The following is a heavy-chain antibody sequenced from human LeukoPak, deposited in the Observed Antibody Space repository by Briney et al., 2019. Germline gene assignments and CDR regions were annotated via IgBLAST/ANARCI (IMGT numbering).Heavy chain of an antibody. V-gene: IGHV4-30-4*01. CDR1: GGSISSGDYY. D-gene: IGHD3-3*01. J-gene: IGHJ4*02. CDR2: IYYSGST. Sequence: PSQTLSLTCTVSGGSISSGDYYWSWIRQPPGKGLEWIGYIYYSGSTYYNPSLKSRVTISVDTSKNQFSLKLSSVTAADTAVYYCARAGGGDFWSGYYKWTFDYWGQGTLVTVSS. CDR3: ARAGGGDFWSGYYKWTFDY.